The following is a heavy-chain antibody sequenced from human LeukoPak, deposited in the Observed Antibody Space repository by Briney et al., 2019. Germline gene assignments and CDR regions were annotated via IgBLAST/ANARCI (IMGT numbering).Heavy chain of an antibody. CDR3: PRDWIGRGQTPYYFDY. D-gene: IGHD2-2*03. CDR1: GCTFSNYW. V-gene: IGHV3-7*01. J-gene: IGHJ4*02. Sequence: GGSLSLSCAASGCTFSNYWMSWVRQAPGKGLEWVANINQDGSEKYYVDSEKGRFMTSGDNTNNSLQLQMSMLSAEDTAYYYCPRDWIGRGQTPYYFDYWGQGTLVTVSS. CDR2: INQDGSEK.